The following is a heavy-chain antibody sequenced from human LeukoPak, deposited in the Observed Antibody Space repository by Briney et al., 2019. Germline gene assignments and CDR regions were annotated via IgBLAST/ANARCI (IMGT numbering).Heavy chain of an antibody. CDR1: GYTFTSYD. D-gene: IGHD3-3*01. CDR3: ARAKKHILAYGMDV. Sequence: GASVKVSCKASGYTFTSYDINWVRQATGQGVERMGWMNPNSGNTGYAQKFQGRVTMTRNTSISTAYMELSSLRSEDTAVYYCARAKKHILAYGMDVWGQGTTVTVSS. CDR2: MNPNSGNT. V-gene: IGHV1-8*01. J-gene: IGHJ6*02.